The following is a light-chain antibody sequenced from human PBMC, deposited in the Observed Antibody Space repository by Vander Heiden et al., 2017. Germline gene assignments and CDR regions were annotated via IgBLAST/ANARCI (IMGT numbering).Light chain of an antibody. Sequence: VMTHSPLSLPVTPGEPASISCRSSQSLLHSNGYNYLDWYLQKPGQSPQLLIYLGSNRASGVTDRFSGSGSGTDFTLKISRVEAEDVGVYYCMQALQTPTFGQGTKVEIK. CDR1: QSLLHSNGYNY. J-gene: IGKJ1*01. CDR2: LGS. CDR3: MQALQTPT. V-gene: IGKV2-28*01.